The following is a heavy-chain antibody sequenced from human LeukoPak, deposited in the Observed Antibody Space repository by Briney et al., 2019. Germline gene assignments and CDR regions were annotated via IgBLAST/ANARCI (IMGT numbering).Heavy chain of an antibody. J-gene: IGHJ5*02. CDR3: ARDFTQDMGYSSSWYWFDP. Sequence: SETLSLTCTVSGGSISSYYWSWIRQPPGKGLEWIGYIYYSGSTNYNPSLKSRVTISVDTSKNQFSLKLSSVTAADTVVYYCARDFTQDMGYSSSWYWFDPWGQGTLVTVSS. CDR1: GGSISSYY. CDR2: IYYSGST. V-gene: IGHV4-59*01. D-gene: IGHD6-13*01.